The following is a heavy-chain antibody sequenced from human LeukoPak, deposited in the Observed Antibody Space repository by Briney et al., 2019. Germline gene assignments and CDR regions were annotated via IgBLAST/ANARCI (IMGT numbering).Heavy chain of an antibody. J-gene: IGHJ4*02. Sequence: GGSLRLSCAASGFTFSSYSMNWVRQAPGKGLEWVSNISGSGGHTYYADSVKGRFTISRDNSKNTLYLQINSLRAEDTAVYYCAKGRHSTSLVSFDYWGQGTLVTVSS. CDR2: ISGSGGHT. CDR1: GFTFSSYS. V-gene: IGHV3-23*01. D-gene: IGHD6-13*01. CDR3: AKGRHSTSLVSFDY.